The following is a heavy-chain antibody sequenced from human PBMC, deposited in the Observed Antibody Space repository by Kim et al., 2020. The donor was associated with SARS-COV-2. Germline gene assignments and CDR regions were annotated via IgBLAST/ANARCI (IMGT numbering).Heavy chain of an antibody. Sequence: YYPGSVKSRFTISRENAKNSLYLQMNSLRAGDTAVYYCARALYIGDAFDIWGQGTMVTVSS. D-gene: IGHD1-1*01. J-gene: IGHJ3*02. CDR3: ARALYIGDAFDI. V-gene: IGHV3-13*01.